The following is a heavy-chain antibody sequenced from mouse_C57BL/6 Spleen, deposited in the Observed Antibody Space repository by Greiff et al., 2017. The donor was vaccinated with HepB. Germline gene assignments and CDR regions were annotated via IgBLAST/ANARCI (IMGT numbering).Heavy chain of an antibody. Sequence: VHVKQSGPELVKPGASVKISCKASGYSFTDYNMNWVKQSNGKSLEWIGVINPNYGTTSYNQKFKGKATLTVDQSSSTAYMQLNSLTSEDSAVYYCASLYDGYYETYYWGQGTTLTVSS. J-gene: IGHJ2*01. D-gene: IGHD2-3*01. CDR1: GYSFTDYN. CDR2: INPNYGTT. V-gene: IGHV1-39*01. CDR3: ASLYDGYYETYY.